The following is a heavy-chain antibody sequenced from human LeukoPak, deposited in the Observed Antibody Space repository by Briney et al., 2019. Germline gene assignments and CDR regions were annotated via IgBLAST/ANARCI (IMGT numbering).Heavy chain of an antibody. Sequence: ASVKVSCKASGYTFTSYAMHWVRQAPGQRLECMGWINTGNGNTKYSQKFQGRVTITRDTSASTAYMDLSSLRSEDTAVYYCAREGLIASGNPFDYWGQGTLVTVSS. CDR3: AREGLIASGNPFDY. D-gene: IGHD1-26*01. V-gene: IGHV1-3*04. CDR1: GYTFTSYA. CDR2: INTGNGNT. J-gene: IGHJ4*02.